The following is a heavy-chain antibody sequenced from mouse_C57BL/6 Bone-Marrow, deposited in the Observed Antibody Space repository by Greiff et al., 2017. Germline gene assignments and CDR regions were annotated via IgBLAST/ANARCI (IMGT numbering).Heavy chain of an antibody. Sequence: QVQLQQPGAELVRPGSSVKLSCKASGYTFTSYWMHWVKQRPIQGLEWIGNIDPSDSETHYNQKFKDKATLTVDKSSSTAYMQLSSLTSEDSAVYYCARGTNDGYYFYCAMDYWGQGTSVTVSS. CDR2: IDPSDSET. CDR3: ARGTNDGYYFYCAMDY. V-gene: IGHV1-52*01. CDR1: GYTFTSYW. J-gene: IGHJ4*01. D-gene: IGHD2-3*01.